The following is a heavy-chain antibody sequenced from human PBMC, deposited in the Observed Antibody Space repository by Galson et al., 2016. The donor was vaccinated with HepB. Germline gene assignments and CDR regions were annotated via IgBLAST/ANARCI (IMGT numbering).Heavy chain of an antibody. D-gene: IGHD6-19*01. V-gene: IGHV4-34*01. Sequence: ETLSLTCGVSGGSFSGYYGSWIRQPPGKGLEWIGEINHGGSANYNPSLKSRVPFSVDSSKNQFSLKLRSVTAADTAIYYCARTQAVAGPNWFDPWGQGTLVSVSS. CDR3: ARTQAVAGPNWFDP. J-gene: IGHJ5*02. CDR2: INHGGSA. CDR1: GGSFSGYY.